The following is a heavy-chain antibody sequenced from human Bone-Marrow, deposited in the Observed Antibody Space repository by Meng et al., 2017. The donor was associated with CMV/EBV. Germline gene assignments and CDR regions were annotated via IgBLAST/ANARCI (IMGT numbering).Heavy chain of an antibody. J-gene: IGHJ6*02. D-gene: IGHD2-2*01. CDR1: GFTFSSYS. Sequence: GESLKISCAASGFTFSSYSMNWVRQAPGKGLEWVSSISSSSSYIYYADSVKGRFTISRDNAKNSLYLQMNSLRAEDTAVYYCARDGIVVVPAAPMDYYYYGMDVWGQGTTVTVSS. V-gene: IGHV3-21*01. CDR2: ISSSSSYI. CDR3: ARDGIVVVPAAPMDYYYYGMDV.